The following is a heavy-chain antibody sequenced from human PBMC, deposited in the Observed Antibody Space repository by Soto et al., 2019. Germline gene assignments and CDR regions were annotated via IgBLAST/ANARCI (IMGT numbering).Heavy chain of an antibody. CDR2: ISSSSSTI. D-gene: IGHD4-4*01. CDR1: GFTLSTYS. J-gene: IGHJ3*02. Sequence: VGSLRLSCAASGFTLSTYSMNWVRQAPGKGLEWVSYISSSSSTIYYADSVKGRFTISRDNAKNSLYLQMNSLRDEDTAVYYCARERDGYSYDAFDIWGQGTMVTVSS. CDR3: ARERDGYSYDAFDI. V-gene: IGHV3-48*02.